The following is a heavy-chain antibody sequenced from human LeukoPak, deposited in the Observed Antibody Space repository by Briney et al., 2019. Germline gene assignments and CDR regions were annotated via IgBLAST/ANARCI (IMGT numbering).Heavy chain of an antibody. V-gene: IGHV4-4*07. CDR2: IYSSGNT. CDR3: ARQGDYYYYGMDV. D-gene: IGHD3-16*01. Sequence: PSETLSLTCTVSGGSIRSNYWSWIRQSAGKGLEWIGRIYSSGNTNYNPSFESRVTMSVDTSKNQFSLKLTSVTAADTAVYYCARQGDYYYYGMDVWGQGTTVTVS. CDR1: GGSIRSNY. J-gene: IGHJ6*02.